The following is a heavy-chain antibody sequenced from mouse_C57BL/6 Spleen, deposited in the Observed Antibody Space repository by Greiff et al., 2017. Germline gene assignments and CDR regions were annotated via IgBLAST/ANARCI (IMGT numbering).Heavy chain of an antibody. CDR2: IDPSNSDT. Sequence: VQLQQPGAELVKPGASVKLSCKASGYTFTSYWMQWVKQRPGQGLEWIGEIDPSNSDTNYNQKFKGKATLTVDTSSSTAYMQLSSLTSEDSAVCYCARDYAYDRVGFYYWGQGTTLTVSS. CDR1: GYTFTSYW. J-gene: IGHJ2*01. D-gene: IGHD2-2*01. V-gene: IGHV1-50*01. CDR3: ARDYAYDRVGFYY.